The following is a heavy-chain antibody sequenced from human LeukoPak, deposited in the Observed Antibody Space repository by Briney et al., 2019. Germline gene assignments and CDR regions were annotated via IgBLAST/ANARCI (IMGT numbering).Heavy chain of an antibody. CDR2: IRNDGSNE. J-gene: IGHJ5*02. CDR3: AKGGSASHNWVDP. CDR1: GFTFRDYG. Sequence: GGSLRLSCAASGFTFRDYGMHWIRQAPGKGLEWVAFIRNDGSNEYYPDSVKGRFTISRDNSRNTLYLQMNSLRDEDTAVYYCAKGGSASHNWVDPWGQGTLVTVSS. V-gene: IGHV3-30*02. D-gene: IGHD2-15*01.